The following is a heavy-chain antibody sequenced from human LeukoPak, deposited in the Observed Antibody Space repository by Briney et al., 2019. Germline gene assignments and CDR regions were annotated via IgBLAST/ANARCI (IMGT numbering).Heavy chain of an antibody. CDR2: ISYDGSNK. Sequence: GRSLRLSCAASGFTFSSYAMHWVRQAPGKGLEWVAVISYDGSNKYYADSVKGRFTISRDNSKNTLYLQMNSLRAEDTAVYYCAKSGIVVVPAAMKDAGYYFDYWGQGTLVTVSS. J-gene: IGHJ4*02. D-gene: IGHD2-2*01. CDR3: AKSGIVVVPAAMKDAGYYFDY. CDR1: GFTFSSYA. V-gene: IGHV3-30-3*02.